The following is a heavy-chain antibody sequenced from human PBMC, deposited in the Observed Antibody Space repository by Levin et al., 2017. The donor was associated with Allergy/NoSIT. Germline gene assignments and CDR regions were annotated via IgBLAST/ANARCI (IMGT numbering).Heavy chain of an antibody. CDR3: ARARSGSFDRYDF. D-gene: IGHD1-26*01. J-gene: IGHJ4*02. V-gene: IGHV3-48*01. CDR2: ISSSSSTI. CDR1: GFTFSSYS. Sequence: GGSLRLSCAASGFTFSSYSMNWVRQAPGKGLEWVSYISSSSSTIYYADSVKGRFTISRDNAKNSLYLQMNSLRAEDTAVYYCARARSGSFDRYDFWGQGTQVTVSS.